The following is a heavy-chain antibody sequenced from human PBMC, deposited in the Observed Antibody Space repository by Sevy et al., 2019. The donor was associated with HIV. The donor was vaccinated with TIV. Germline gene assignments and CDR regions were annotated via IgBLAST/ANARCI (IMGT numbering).Heavy chain of an antibody. Sequence: GGSLRLSCAASGFTFSSYWMHWVRQVPGKGLVWVSRIKSDGSSTSYADSVKGRFTISRDNAKNTLYLQMNSLRAEDTVVYYCARDRSRSYHVSDNWFDPWGQGTLVTVSS. V-gene: IGHV3-74*01. CDR3: ARDRSRSYHVSDNWFDP. CDR1: GFTFSSYW. CDR2: IKSDGSST. J-gene: IGHJ5*02. D-gene: IGHD1-26*01.